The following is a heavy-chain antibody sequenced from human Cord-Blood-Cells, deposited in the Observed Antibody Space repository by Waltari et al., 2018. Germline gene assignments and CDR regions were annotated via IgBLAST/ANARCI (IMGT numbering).Heavy chain of an antibody. V-gene: IGHV4-4*02. D-gene: IGHD6-13*01. Sequence: QVQLQQSGPGLVKPTGTLSPTCAVSGGSISSSNWWSWVRQPPGKGPESIGEIHHSGSTNYNPSLKSRVTISVDKSKNQFSLKLSSVTAADTAVYYGARADHSSSWYNWFDPWGQGTLVTVSS. CDR2: IHHSGST. CDR1: GGSISSSNW. J-gene: IGHJ5*02. CDR3: ARADHSSSWYNWFDP.